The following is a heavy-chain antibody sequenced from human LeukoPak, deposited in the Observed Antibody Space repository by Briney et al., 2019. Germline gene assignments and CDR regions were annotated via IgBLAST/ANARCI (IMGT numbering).Heavy chain of an antibody. J-gene: IGHJ4*02. CDR1: GFKFTNYW. Sequence: GGPLRLSCAASGFKFTNYWLSWVRQAPGKGLEWVANIKEDGREKYYVDSVKGRFTISRDSAKNTVFLQMNSLRAEDTAIYYCARVDHMVGGPPEDYWGQGTLVTVSS. V-gene: IGHV3-7*01. CDR3: ARVDHMVGGPPEDY. CDR2: IKEDGREK. D-gene: IGHD3-10*01.